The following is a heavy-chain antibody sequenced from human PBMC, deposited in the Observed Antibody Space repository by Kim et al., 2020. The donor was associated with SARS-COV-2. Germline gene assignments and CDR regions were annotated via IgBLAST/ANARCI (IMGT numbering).Heavy chain of an antibody. V-gene: IGHV4-34*01. CDR1: GGSFSGYY. J-gene: IGHJ5*02. CDR3: ARNKVGNNGRGSNPGIAAYNWFDP. CDR2: INHSGST. D-gene: IGHD6-13*01. Sequence: SETLSLTCAVYGGSFSGYYWSWIRQPPGKGLEWIGEINHSGSTNYNPSLKSRVTISVDTSKNQFSLKLSSVTAADTAVYYCARNKVGNNGRGSNPGIAAYNWFDPWGQGTLVTVSS.